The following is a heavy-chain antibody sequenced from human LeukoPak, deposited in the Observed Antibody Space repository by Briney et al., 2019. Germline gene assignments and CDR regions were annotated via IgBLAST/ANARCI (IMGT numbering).Heavy chain of an antibody. CDR3: AKVGGVKAAAGYVY. D-gene: IGHD6-13*01. J-gene: IGHJ4*02. Sequence: GGSLRLSCAASGFTFSSYWMSWVRQAPGKGLEWVSVIYSGGSTYYADSVKGRFTISRDNSKNTLYLQMNSLRAEDTAVYYCAKVGGVKAAAGYVYWGQGTLVTVSS. V-gene: IGHV3-53*01. CDR1: GFTFSSYW. CDR2: IYSGGST.